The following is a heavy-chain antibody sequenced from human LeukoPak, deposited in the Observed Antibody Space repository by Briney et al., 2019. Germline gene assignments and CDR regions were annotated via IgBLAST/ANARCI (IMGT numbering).Heavy chain of an antibody. V-gene: IGHV3-23*01. CDR3: ARRAGAYSHPYDY. CDR2: FSGSGGST. D-gene: IGHD4/OR15-4a*01. J-gene: IGHJ4*02. Sequence: GGSLRLSCAASGFTFSSYAMSWVRQAPGKGLECISGFSGSGGSTYYADSVKGRFTISRDNSKNTLYLQMNSLRAEDTAVYCCARRAGAYSHPYDYWGQGTLVTVSS. CDR1: GFTFSSYA.